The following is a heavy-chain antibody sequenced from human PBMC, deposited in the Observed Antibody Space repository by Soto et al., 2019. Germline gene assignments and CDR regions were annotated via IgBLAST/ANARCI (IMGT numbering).Heavy chain of an antibody. D-gene: IGHD6-6*01. Sequence: QVQLVESGGGVVQPGRSLRLSCAASGFTFSSYGMHWVRQAPGKGLEWVAVIWYDGSNKYYADSVKGRFTISRDNSTNTLYLQMISLRAEATAVYYCARDSTGQLVRTIDYWGQGTLVTVSS. J-gene: IGHJ4*02. V-gene: IGHV3-33*01. CDR2: IWYDGSNK. CDR3: ARDSTGQLVRTIDY. CDR1: GFTFSSYG.